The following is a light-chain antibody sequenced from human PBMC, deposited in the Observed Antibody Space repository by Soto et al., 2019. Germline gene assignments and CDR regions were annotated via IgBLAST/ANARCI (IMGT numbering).Light chain of an antibody. CDR3: AAWDDSLNGYV. J-gene: IGLJ1*01. V-gene: IGLV1-36*01. CDR2: YDD. CDR1: SSNIGNNA. Sequence: QSVLTQPPSVSEAPRRRVTISCSGSSSNIGNNAVNWYQQLPGKAPKLLIYYDDLLPSGVSDRFSGSKSGTSASLAISGLQSEDEADYYCAAWDDSLNGYVFGTGTKVTXL.